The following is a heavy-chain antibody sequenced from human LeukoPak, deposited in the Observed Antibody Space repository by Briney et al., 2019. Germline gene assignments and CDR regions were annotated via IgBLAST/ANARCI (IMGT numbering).Heavy chain of an antibody. V-gene: IGHV5-51*01. CDR2: IYPGDSHT. CDR3: AGAAVGTQSPMVGDWFDP. Sequence: GESLKISCQGSGYRFTNYWIAWVRQMPGKGLEWMGIIYPGDSHTRYSPSFQGQVIISVDKSISTAYLQWNSLKASDSAVYYCAGAAVGTQSPMVGDWFDPWGQGTLVTVSS. D-gene: IGHD6-13*01. CDR1: GYRFTNYW. J-gene: IGHJ5*02.